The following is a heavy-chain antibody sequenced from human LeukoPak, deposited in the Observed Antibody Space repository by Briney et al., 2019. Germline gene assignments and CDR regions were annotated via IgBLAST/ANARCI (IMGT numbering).Heavy chain of an antibody. CDR1: GGSISSYY. CDR3: ARTTEGGYTYDYFYYYYMDV. CDR2: IYYGGST. J-gene: IGHJ6*03. V-gene: IGHV4-59*01. Sequence: SETLSLTCTVSGGSISSYYWNWIRQPPGKGLEWIGYIYYGGSTNYNPSLKSRVTISVDMSKNQFSLKLSSVTAADTAVYYCARTTEGGYTYDYFYYYYMDVWGKGTTVTISS. D-gene: IGHD5-18*01.